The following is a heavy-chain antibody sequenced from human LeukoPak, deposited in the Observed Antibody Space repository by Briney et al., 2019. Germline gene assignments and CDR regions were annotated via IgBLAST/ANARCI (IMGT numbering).Heavy chain of an antibody. D-gene: IGHD3-10*01. Sequence: SETLSLTCTVSGGSITSSNYYWGWIRQPPGKGLEWIGSFYYSGSTNYNPSLKSRVTISVDTSKNQFSLKLSSVTAADTAVYYCVYYYGSGSVEYWGQGTLSPSPQ. J-gene: IGHJ4*02. V-gene: IGHV4-39*01. CDR1: GGSITSSNYY. CDR3: VYYYGSGSVEY. CDR2: FYYSGST.